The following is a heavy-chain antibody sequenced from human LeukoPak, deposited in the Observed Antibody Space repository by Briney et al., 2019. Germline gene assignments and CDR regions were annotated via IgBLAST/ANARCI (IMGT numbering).Heavy chain of an antibody. CDR2: VYTDGNT. CDR1: GGSTHGFF. D-gene: IGHD1-1*01. CDR3: AGANCRGNDTDNRRGLENWLDP. Sequence: PSETLSLTCRLSGGSTHGFFRHCIPQSAGNKLEWIGRVYTDGNTNYNPSLKSRVTMSVDMSKNQLSLRLRSVTAADTAVYCCAGANCRGNDTDNRRGLENWLDPWGQGTLVTVSS. V-gene: IGHV4-4*07. J-gene: IGHJ5*02.